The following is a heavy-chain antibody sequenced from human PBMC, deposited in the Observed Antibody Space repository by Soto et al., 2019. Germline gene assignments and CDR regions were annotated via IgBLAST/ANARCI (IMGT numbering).Heavy chain of an antibody. CDR3: ANSIAAAGTPDDY. V-gene: IGHV3-21*01. J-gene: IGHJ4*02. D-gene: IGHD6-13*01. Sequence: VQLVESGGDLVKPGGSLRLSCAASGFTFSRYSMNWVRQAPGKGLEWVSSISSSSSYIYYADSVKGRFTISRDNAKNSLYLQMNSPRAEDTAVYYCANSIAAAGTPDDYWGQGTLVTVSS. CDR2: ISSSSSYI. CDR1: GFTFSRYS.